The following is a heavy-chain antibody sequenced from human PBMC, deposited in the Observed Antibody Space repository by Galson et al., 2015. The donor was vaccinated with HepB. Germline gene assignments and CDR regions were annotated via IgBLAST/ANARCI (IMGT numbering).Heavy chain of an antibody. D-gene: IGHD4-17*01. Sequence: SLRLSCAASGFTFSSYAMSWVRQAPGKGLEWVSAISGSGGSTYYADSVKGRFTISRDNSKNTLYLQMNSLRAEDTAVYYCAKDVAYGDYYFDYWGQGTLVTVSS. CDR2: ISGSGGST. CDR1: GFTFSSYA. J-gene: IGHJ4*02. CDR3: AKDVAYGDYYFDY. V-gene: IGHV3-23*01.